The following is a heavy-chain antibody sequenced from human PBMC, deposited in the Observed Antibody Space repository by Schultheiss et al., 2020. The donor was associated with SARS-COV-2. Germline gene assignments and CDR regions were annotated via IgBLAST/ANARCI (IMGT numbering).Heavy chain of an antibody. Sequence: SETLSLTCAVSGGSISSSNWWSWVRQPPGKGLEWIGYIYYSGSTYYNPSLKSRVTISVDTSKNQFSLKLSSVTAADTAVYYCARDRWELLPPYYYYGMDVWGQGTTVTVSS. CDR3: ARDRWELLPPYYYYGMDV. CDR2: IYYSGST. V-gene: IGHV4-4*02. CDR1: GGSISSSNW. D-gene: IGHD1-26*01. J-gene: IGHJ6*02.